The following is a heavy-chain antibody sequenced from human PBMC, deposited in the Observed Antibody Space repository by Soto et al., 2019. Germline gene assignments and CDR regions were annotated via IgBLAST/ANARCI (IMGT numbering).Heavy chain of an antibody. CDR1: GYTFTSYG. CDR3: ARAGYCSGRSCYSGSYYYGMDV. J-gene: IGHJ6*02. V-gene: IGHV1-18*01. Sequence: QVQLVQSGAEVKKPGASVKVSCKASGYTFTSYGISWVRQAPGQGLEWMGWISAYNGNTNYAQKLQGRVTMTTDTSTSTAYMELRSLRSDDTAVYYCARAGYCSGRSCYSGSYYYGMDVWGQGTTVTVSS. CDR2: ISAYNGNT. D-gene: IGHD2-15*01.